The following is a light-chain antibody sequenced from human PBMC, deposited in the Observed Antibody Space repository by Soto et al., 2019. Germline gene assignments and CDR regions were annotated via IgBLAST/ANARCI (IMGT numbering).Light chain of an antibody. CDR1: QSITYY. V-gene: IGKV1-39*01. CDR2: AAS. CDR3: QQSDSTRWT. Sequence: DIQMTQSPSSLSASVGDRVTITCRASQSITYYLNWYQQKPGKAPKLLIYAASTLQSGVPSRFSGSGSGTDFTLTITSLQPEDFATYYCQQSDSTRWTFGQGTKVEI. J-gene: IGKJ1*01.